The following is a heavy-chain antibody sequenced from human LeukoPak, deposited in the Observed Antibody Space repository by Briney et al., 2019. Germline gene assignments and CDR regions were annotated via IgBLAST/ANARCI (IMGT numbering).Heavy chain of an antibody. D-gene: IGHD2-2*02. V-gene: IGHV3-48*03. Sequence: GGSLRLSCAASGFTFSSYEMNWVLQAPGKRLQECSYISSSGSTIYYAHSVKGRFTISRDNAKNSLYLQMNSLRAEDTAVYYCARVGCSSTSCYTPYYFDYWGQGTLVTVSS. J-gene: IGHJ4*02. CDR1: GFTFSSYE. CDR2: ISSSGSTI. CDR3: ARVGCSSTSCYTPYYFDY.